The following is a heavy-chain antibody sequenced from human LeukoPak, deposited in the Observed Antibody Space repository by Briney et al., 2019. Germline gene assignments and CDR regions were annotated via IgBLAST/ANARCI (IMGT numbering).Heavy chain of an antibody. CDR3: ARDSDYGDYGRGTWFDP. Sequence: SETLSLTCSVSGGSVSSGGYFWSWIRQHPGKGLEWIGYIYYSGSTSYNPSLKSRLTISVDTSKNQFSLKLSSVTAADTAVYYCARDSDYGDYGRGTWFDPWGRGTLVTVSS. V-gene: IGHV4-31*03. CDR2: IYYSGST. D-gene: IGHD4-17*01. J-gene: IGHJ5*02. CDR1: GGSVSSGGYF.